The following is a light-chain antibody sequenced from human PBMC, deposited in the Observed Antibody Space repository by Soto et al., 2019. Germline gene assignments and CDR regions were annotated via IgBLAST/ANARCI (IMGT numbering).Light chain of an antibody. V-gene: IGKV3-11*01. CDR2: DAS. CDR3: PQRSNWPPLIT. CDR1: QSVSSY. J-gene: IGKJ5*01. Sequence: EIVLTQSPATLSLSPGERATLSCRASQSVSSYLAWYQQKPGQAPRLLIYDASNRATGIPARFSGSGSGTDFTLTISSLEPEDFAVYYCPQRSNWPPLITFGQGTRLEIK.